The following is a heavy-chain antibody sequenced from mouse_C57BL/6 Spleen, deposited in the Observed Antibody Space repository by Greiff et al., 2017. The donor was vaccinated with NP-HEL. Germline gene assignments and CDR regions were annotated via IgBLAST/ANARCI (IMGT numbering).Heavy chain of an antibody. CDR2: IRSKSNNYAT. V-gene: IGHV10-1*01. CDR3: VRGYDYVFDY. CDR1: GFSFNTYA. Sequence: EVMLVESGGGLVQPKGSLKLSCAASGFSFNTYAMNWVRQAPGKGLEWVARIRSKSNNYATYYADSVKDRFTISRDDSESMLYLQMNNLKTEDTAMYYCVRGYDYVFDYWGQGTTLTVSS. J-gene: IGHJ2*01. D-gene: IGHD2-4*01.